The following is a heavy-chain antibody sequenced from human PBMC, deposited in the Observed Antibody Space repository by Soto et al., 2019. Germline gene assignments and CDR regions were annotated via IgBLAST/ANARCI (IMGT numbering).Heavy chain of an antibody. D-gene: IGHD6-13*01. J-gene: IGHJ4*02. Sequence: SETLSLTCTVSGGSISTYYWSWSRQPAGKGLECIGRISTSGSTSYNPSLKSRVTMSLDTSKKQFSLKVSPVTAADTAVYYCVTFMAAVGFDHWGPGTLVTVSS. CDR3: VTFMAAVGFDH. V-gene: IGHV4-4*07. CDR2: ISTSGST. CDR1: GGSISTYY.